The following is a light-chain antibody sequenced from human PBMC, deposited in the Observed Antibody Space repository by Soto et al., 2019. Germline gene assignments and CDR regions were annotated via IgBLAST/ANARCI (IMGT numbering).Light chain of an antibody. CDR2: AAS. Sequence: EIVLTQSPGTLSLSPGERATLSCRASQSISSSYLAWYQQKPGQAPRLLIYAASSRATGIPDSFSGSGSGTDFTLTISRLEPEYCAVYYCQQYGSSSYTFGQGTQLEIK. J-gene: IGKJ2*01. CDR3: QQYGSSSYT. CDR1: QSISSSY. V-gene: IGKV3-20*01.